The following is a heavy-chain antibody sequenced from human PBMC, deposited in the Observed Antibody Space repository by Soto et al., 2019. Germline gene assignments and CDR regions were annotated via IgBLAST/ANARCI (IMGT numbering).Heavy chain of an antibody. J-gene: IGHJ4*02. Sequence: QVQLVQSGAEVKKPGSSVKVSCKASGGTFSSYTISWVRQAPGQGLEWMGRIIPILGIANYAQKFQGRVTITADKSKSTAYMELSSLRSEDTAVYYCASTGSTVTTRPYYFDYWGQGTLVTVSS. CDR2: IIPILGIA. V-gene: IGHV1-69*02. CDR1: GGTFSSYT. D-gene: IGHD4-17*01. CDR3: ASTGSTVTTRPYYFDY.